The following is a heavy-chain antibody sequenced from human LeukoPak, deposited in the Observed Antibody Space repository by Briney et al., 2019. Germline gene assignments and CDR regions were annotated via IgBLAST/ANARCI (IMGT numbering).Heavy chain of an antibody. Sequence: ASVKVSCKASGYTFTSYYMHWVRQAPGQGLEWMGWINPNSGGTNYAQKFQGRVTMTRDTSISTAYMELSRLRSDDTAVYYCARVLWSGYYTGIISDYYYGMDVWGQGTTVTVSS. J-gene: IGHJ6*02. CDR2: INPNSGGT. CDR1: GYTFTSYY. V-gene: IGHV1-2*02. D-gene: IGHD3-3*01. CDR3: ARVLWSGYYTGIISDYYYGMDV.